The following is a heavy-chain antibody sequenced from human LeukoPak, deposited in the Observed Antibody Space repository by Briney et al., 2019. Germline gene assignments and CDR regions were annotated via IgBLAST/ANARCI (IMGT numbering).Heavy chain of an antibody. CDR2: IKQDGSEK. J-gene: IGHJ4*02. V-gene: IGHV3-7*01. CDR3: ARDSAYYDFWSGYYSHSDY. Sequence: GGSLRLSCAASGFTFSSYWMSWVRQAPGKGLEWVANIKQDGSEKYYVDSVKGRFTISRDNAKNSLYLQMNSLRAEDTAVYYCARDSAYYDFWSGYYSHSDYWGQGTLVTVSS. D-gene: IGHD3-3*01. CDR1: GFTFSSYW.